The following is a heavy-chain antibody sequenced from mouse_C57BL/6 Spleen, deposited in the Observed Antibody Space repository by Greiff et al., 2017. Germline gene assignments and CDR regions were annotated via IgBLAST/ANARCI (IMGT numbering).Heavy chain of an antibody. CDR1: GYTFTSYW. CDR3: APLPGVDFDY. V-gene: IGHV1-64*01. Sequence: QVHVKQPGAELVKPGASVKLSCKASGYTFTSYWMHWVKQRPGQGLEWIGMIHPNSGSTNYNEKFKSKATLTVDKSSSTAYMQLSSLTSEDSAVYYCAPLPGVDFDYWGQGTTLTVSS. J-gene: IGHJ2*01. CDR2: IHPNSGST.